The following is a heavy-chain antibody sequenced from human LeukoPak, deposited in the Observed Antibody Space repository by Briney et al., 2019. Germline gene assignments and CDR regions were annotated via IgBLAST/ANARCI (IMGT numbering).Heavy chain of an antibody. D-gene: IGHD5-12*01. Sequence: SETLSLTCTVSGGSISSYYWSWIRQPPGKGLEWIGYIYTSGSTNYNPSLKSRVTISVDTSKNQFSLKLSSVTAADTAVYYCARRSGGYTYYFDYWGQGTLVTVSS. CDR1: GGSISSYY. CDR2: IYTSGST. V-gene: IGHV4-4*09. J-gene: IGHJ4*02. CDR3: ARRSGGYTYYFDY.